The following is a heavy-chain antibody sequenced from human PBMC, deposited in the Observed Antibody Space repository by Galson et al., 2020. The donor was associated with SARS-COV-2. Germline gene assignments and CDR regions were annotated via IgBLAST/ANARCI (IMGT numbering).Heavy chain of an antibody. J-gene: IGHJ4*02. CDR1: GFTFSNYA. CDR2: ISSDGSNS. CDR3: ARGGEWVLAYYFEC. V-gene: IGHV3-30*04. Sequence: GGSLRLSCAASGFTFSNYAMHWVRQAPGKGPEWVAVISSDGSNSYYADSLKGRFTISRDNSKSTLYLQMNSLRAEDTSVYYCARGGEWVLAYYFECWGQGTLVTVSS. D-gene: IGHD1-26*01.